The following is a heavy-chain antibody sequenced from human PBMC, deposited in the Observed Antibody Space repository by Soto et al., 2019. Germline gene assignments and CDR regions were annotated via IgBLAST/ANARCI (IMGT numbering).Heavy chain of an antibody. Sequence: GGSLRLSCAASGFTFSRYCMSWVRQAPGRGLECVAKINQDGSETNYVDSVKGRFTISKDNAKNSLLLQLNSLCAEDTGVYYCARGCGIDYWGQGTLVTVSS. J-gene: IGHJ4*02. V-gene: IGHV3-7*01. D-gene: IGHD6-25*01. CDR3: ARGCGIDY. CDR2: INQDGSET. CDR1: GFTFSRYC.